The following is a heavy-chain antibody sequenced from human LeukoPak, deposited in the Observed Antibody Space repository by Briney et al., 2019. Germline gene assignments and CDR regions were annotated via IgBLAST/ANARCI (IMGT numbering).Heavy chain of an antibody. CDR2: IYPGDSDT. Sequence: GASLKISCKGSGYSFTSYWIGWVRQMPGKGLEWMGIIYPGDSDTRYSPSFQGQVTISADKSISTAYLQWSSLKASDTAMYYCARGRLIMVRGVIPSYFDYWGQGTLVTVSS. CDR3: ARGRLIMVRGVIPSYFDY. CDR1: GYSFTSYW. V-gene: IGHV5-51*01. J-gene: IGHJ4*02. D-gene: IGHD3-10*01.